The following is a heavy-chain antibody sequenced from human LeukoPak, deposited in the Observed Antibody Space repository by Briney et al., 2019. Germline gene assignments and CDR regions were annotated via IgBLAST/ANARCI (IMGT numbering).Heavy chain of an antibody. CDR3: ARGMGKYYFDY. Sequence: SETLSLTCAVYGGSFSGYYWSWIRQPPGKGLEWIGTIYYSGSTNYNPSLKGRVTISVDTSKNQFSLKLSSVTAADTAVYYCARGMGKYYFDYWGQGTLVTVSS. CDR1: GGSFSGYY. D-gene: IGHD1-26*01. V-gene: IGHV4-34*01. CDR2: IYYSGST. J-gene: IGHJ4*02.